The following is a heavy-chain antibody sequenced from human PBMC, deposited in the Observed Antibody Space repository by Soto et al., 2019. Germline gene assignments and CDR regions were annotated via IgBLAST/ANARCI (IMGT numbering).Heavy chain of an antibody. CDR3: AKDNEDIVLVPAA. CDR1: GFTCEDHG. D-gene: IGHD2-2*01. V-gene: IGHV3-9*01. J-gene: IGHJ5*02. Sequence: LSCAASGFTCEDHGRHWVRQTTGKGLEWVSGISWNSGSIGYADSVKGRFTISRDNAKNSLYLQMSSLRAEDTALYYCAKDNEDIVLVPAAWGQGTLVTVSS. CDR2: ISWNSGSI.